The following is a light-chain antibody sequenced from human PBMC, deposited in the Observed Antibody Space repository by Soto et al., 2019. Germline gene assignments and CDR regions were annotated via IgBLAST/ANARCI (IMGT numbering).Light chain of an antibody. Sequence: DIQLTQSPSFLSASVGDIVIITCRASQGISSYLAWYQEKPGKAPKLLIYAASTLQSGVPSRFSGSGSGTEFTLTISSLQPEDFATYYCQQLNSYPLTFGGGTKVEIK. CDR3: QQLNSYPLT. V-gene: IGKV1-9*01. CDR1: QGISSY. CDR2: AAS. J-gene: IGKJ4*01.